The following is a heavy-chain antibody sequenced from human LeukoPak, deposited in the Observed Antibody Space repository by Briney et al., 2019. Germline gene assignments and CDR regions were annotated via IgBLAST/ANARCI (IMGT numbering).Heavy chain of an antibody. D-gene: IGHD3-22*01. J-gene: IGHJ6*02. CDR3: ARDLYYYDSSAQPSYGMDV. CDR1: GFTFSSYG. V-gene: IGHV3-33*01. CDR2: IWYDGSNK. Sequence: GGSLRLSCAASGFTFSSYGMHWVRQAPGKGLEWVAVIWYDGSNKYYADSVKGRFTISRDNSKNTLYLQMNSLRAEDTAVYYCARDLYYYDSSAQPSYGMDVWGQGTTVTVSS.